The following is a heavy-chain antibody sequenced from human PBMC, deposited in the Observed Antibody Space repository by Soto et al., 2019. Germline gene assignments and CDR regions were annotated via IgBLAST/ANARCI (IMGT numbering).Heavy chain of an antibody. CDR3: ASHAGRAVAGTLTDY. CDR2: IYYSGST. Sequence: QLQLQESGPGLVKPSETLSLTCTVSGGSISSSSYYWGWIRQPPGKGLEWIGSIYYSGSTYYNPSLKSRGTMSVHTSKNQFTLKLSSVTAGDAAVYSCASHAGRAVAGTLTDYWGQGTLVTVSS. CDR1: GGSISSSSYY. V-gene: IGHV4-39*01. J-gene: IGHJ4*02. D-gene: IGHD6-19*01.